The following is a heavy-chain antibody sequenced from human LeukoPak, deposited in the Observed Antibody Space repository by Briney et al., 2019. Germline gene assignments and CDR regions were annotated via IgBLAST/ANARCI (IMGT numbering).Heavy chain of an antibody. V-gene: IGHV3-23*01. CDR1: GFTFSSYA. D-gene: IGHD3-10*01. Sequence: GGSLRLSCAASGFTFSSYAMSWVRQAPGKGLEWVSAIGGSGGSTYYADSVKGRFTISRDNSKNTLYLQMNSLRAEDTAVYYCTSTYYYGSGSFPFDYWGQGTLVTVSS. CDR3: TSTYYYGSGSFPFDY. J-gene: IGHJ4*02. CDR2: IGGSGGST.